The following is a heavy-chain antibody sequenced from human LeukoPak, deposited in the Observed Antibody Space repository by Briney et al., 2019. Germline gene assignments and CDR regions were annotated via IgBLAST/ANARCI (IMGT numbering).Heavy chain of an antibody. J-gene: IGHJ4*02. CDR1: GGSISSYY. Sequence: SETLSLTCTVSGGSISSYYWSWIRQPPGKGLEWIGYVYYSGSTNYNPSLKSRVTISVDTSKNQFSLKLSSVTAAGTAVYYCARESSSSWYRSSYFDYWGQGTLVTVSS. V-gene: IGHV4-59*12. CDR3: ARESSSSWYRSSYFDY. D-gene: IGHD6-13*01. CDR2: VYYSGST.